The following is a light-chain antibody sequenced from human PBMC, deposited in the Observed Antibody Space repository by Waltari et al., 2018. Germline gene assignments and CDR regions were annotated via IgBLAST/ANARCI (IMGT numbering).Light chain of an antibody. J-gene: IGLJ3*02. CDR1: SHRKFS. CDR3: HSRDSTATRV. Sequence: SSELNQDPAVSVALGQTVKITCQGDSHRKFSASWYQQRPGQAPILVLYGPDYRPSGIPRRFSGATSGGTASLTITGAKAEDEAVYYCHSRDSTATRVFGGGTRLTV. V-gene: IGLV3-19*01. CDR2: GPD.